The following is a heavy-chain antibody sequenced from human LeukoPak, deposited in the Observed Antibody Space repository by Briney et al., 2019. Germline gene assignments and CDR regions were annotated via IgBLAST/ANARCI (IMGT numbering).Heavy chain of an antibody. J-gene: IGHJ6*02. V-gene: IGHV3-53*01. D-gene: IGHD2-15*01. CDR2: IYSGGST. CDR3: ARGGDDIVVATYYYYYGMDV. Sequence: TGGSLRLSCAASGFTVSSNYMSWVRQAPGKGLEWVLVIYSGGSTYYADSVKGRFTISRDNSKNTLYLQMNSLRAEDTAVYYCARGGDDIVVATYYYYYGMDVWGQGTTVTVSS. CDR1: GFTVSSNY.